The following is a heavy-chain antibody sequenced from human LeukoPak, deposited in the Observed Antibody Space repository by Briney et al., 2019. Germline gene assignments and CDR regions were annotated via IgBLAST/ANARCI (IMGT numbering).Heavy chain of an antibody. CDR2: IIPVLSTA. J-gene: IGHJ6*03. CDR1: GDTFSRYA. V-gene: IGHV1-69*13. Sequence: GASVKVSCKASGDTFSRYAISWVRQAPGQGLEWMGGIIPVLSTANYAQKFQDRVTITADESTSTAYMELRSLRSDDTAVYYCAREMVRGVYYYYYYMDVWGKGTTVTISS. CDR3: AREMVRGVYYYYYYMDV. D-gene: IGHD3-10*01.